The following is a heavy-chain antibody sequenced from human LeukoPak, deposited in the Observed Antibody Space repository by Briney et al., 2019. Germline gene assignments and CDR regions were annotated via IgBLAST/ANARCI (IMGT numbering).Heavy chain of an antibody. V-gene: IGHV4-59*01. CDR2: ISHSGNT. CDR3: ARVGRGDYVWGSYSFDY. D-gene: IGHD3-16*01. CDR1: GGSISNYY. Sequence: SETLSLTCTVSGGSISNYYWSWIRQPPGKGLEWIGYISHSGNTNYNPSLKGRVAISLDTSKNQFSLILSSVTAADTAVYYCARVGRGDYVWGSYSFDYWGQGTLVTVSS. J-gene: IGHJ4*02.